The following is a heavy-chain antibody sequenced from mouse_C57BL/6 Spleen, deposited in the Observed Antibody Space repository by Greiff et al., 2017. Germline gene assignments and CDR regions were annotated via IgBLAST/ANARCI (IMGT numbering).Heavy chain of an antibody. V-gene: IGHV1-82*01. J-gene: IGHJ4*01. CDR2: IYPGDGDT. CDR3: ARGGYDYVHYYAMDY. Sequence: QVRLKQSGPELVKPGASVKISCKASGYAFSSSWMNWVKQRPGKGLEWIGRIYPGDGDTNYNGKFKGKATLTADKSSSTAYMQLSSLTSEDSAVYFCARGGYDYVHYYAMDYWGQGTSVTVSS. D-gene: IGHD2-4*01. CDR1: GYAFSSSW.